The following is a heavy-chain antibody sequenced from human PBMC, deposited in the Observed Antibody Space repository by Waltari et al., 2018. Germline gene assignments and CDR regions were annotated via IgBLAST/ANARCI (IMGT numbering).Heavy chain of an antibody. CDR3: ARWGSLNWFDP. CDR2: ISSSSSTI. J-gene: IGHJ5*02. V-gene: IGHV3-48*01. D-gene: IGHD3-16*01. Sequence: EVQLVESGGGLVQPGGSLRLSCAASGFTFSSYSMNWVRQAPGKGLEWVSYISSSSSTIYYADSVKGRFTISRDNAKNSLYLQMNSLRAEDTAVYYCARWGSLNWFDPWGQGTLVTVSS. CDR1: GFTFSSYS.